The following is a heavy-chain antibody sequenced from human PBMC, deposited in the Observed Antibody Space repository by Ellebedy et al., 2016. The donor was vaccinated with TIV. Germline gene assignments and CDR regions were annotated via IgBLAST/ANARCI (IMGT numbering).Heavy chain of an antibody. CDR3: ARDTMGATSSGS. D-gene: IGHD1-26*01. V-gene: IGHV4-61*08. CDR1: GGSISSGGYY. CDR2: IYYSGST. Sequence: MPSETLSLTCTVSGGSISSGGYYWSWIRQHPGKGLEWIGYIYYSGSTNYNPSLKSRVTISVDTSKNQFSLKLSSVTAADTAVYYCARDTMGATSSGSWGQGTLVTVSS. J-gene: IGHJ4*02.